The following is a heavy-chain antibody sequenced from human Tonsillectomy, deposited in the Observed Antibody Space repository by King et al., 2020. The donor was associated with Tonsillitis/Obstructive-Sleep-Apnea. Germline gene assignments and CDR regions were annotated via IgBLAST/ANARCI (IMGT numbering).Heavy chain of an antibody. D-gene: IGHD7-27*01. CDR1: GFNFDDYA. CDR2: ISWNGAGR. J-gene: IGHJ6*03. V-gene: IGHV3-9*01. Sequence: VQLVESGGGLVQPGGSLRLSCAASGFNFDDYAMHWVRQAPGKGLEWVSGISWNGAGRDYADSVRGRFTISRDNAKNSLYLQMNSLRAEDTALYYCAKDMSWGDYYYYYMDAWGKGTTVTVSS. CDR3: AKDMSWGDYYYYYMDA.